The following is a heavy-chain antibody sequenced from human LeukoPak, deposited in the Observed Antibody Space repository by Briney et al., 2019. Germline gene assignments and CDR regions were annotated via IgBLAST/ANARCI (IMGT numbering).Heavy chain of an antibody. CDR2: IKSKTDGGTT. J-gene: IGHJ3*02. Sequence: GGSLRLSCAASGFTFSNAWMSWVRQAPGKGLEWVGRIKSKTDGGTTDYAAPVKGRFTISRDDSKNTLYLQMNSLKTEDTAVYDCTTDDTALKGDAFDIWGQGTMVTVSS. V-gene: IGHV3-15*01. D-gene: IGHD5-18*01. CDR1: GFTFSNAW. CDR3: TTDDTALKGDAFDI.